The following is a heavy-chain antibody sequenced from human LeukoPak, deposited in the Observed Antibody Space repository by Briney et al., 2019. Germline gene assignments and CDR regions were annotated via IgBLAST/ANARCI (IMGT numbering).Heavy chain of an antibody. D-gene: IGHD5-18*01. CDR2: VLPIFRIT. V-gene: IGHV1-69*13. CDR1: GGSFSSYG. Sequence: SVKVSCKASGGSFSSYGISWVRQAPGQGLEWMGGVLPIFRITNYAQRFQGRVTITADESTSTAYLELSSLRSEDTAVYYCARVGVDTAMEDYFSYYYMDVWGKGTTVTVSS. CDR3: ARVGVDTAMEDYFSYYYMDV. J-gene: IGHJ6*03.